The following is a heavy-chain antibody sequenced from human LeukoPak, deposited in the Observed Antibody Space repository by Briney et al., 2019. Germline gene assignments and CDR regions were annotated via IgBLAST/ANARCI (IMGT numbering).Heavy chain of an antibody. J-gene: IGHJ4*02. D-gene: IGHD3-9*01. CDR3: ARDPGLRYFDWLLYAPVAFDY. V-gene: IGHV3-21*01. Sequence: PGGSLRLSCAASGFTFSSYSMNWVRQAPGKGLEWVSSISSSSSYIYYADSVKGRFTISRDNAKNSLYLQMNSLRAEDTAVYYCARDPGLRYFDWLLYAPVAFDYWGQGTLVTVSS. CDR1: GFTFSSYS. CDR2: ISSSSSYI.